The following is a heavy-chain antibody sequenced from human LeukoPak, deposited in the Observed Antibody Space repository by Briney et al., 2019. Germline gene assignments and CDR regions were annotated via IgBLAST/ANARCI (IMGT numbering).Heavy chain of an antibody. CDR2: IIPIFGTA. D-gene: IGHD6-6*01. CDR3: ASRGDSSSSGTGFDY. J-gene: IGHJ4*02. Sequence: GASVKVSCKASGGTFSSYAISWVRQAPGQGLEWMGGIIPIFGTANYAQKFQSRVTITADESTSTAYMELSSLRSEDTAVYYCASRGDSSSSGTGFDYWGQGTLVTVSS. CDR1: GGTFSSYA. V-gene: IGHV1-69*13.